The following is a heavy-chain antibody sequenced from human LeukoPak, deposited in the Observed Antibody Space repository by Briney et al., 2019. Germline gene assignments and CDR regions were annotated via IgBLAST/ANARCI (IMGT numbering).Heavy chain of an antibody. CDR2: INGYNGNT. Sequence: ASVKVSCKASDYTFSSYTISWVRQAPGQGLEWMVWINGYNGNTNYAQKFQDRLTMTTDTSTTTVYMELRSLRSDDTAVYYCARGVVGATGHYYGMDVWGQGTTVTVSS. D-gene: IGHD1-26*01. J-gene: IGHJ6*02. CDR3: ARGVVGATGHYYGMDV. CDR1: DYTFSSYT. V-gene: IGHV1-18*01.